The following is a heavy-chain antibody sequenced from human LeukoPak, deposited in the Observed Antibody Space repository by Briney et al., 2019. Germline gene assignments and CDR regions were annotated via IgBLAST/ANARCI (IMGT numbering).Heavy chain of an antibody. Sequence: PSQTLSLTCAVSGDSISSGGYSWSWLRQPPGKGLGWIGYIYHSGSTYYNPSLKSRVPISVDRSKNQFSLKLSSVTAADTAVYYCARGGAARLHFQNWGQSTLVTVSA. J-gene: IGHJ1*01. CDR3: ARGGAARLHFQN. V-gene: IGHV4-30-2*01. D-gene: IGHD6-6*01. CDR1: GDSISSGGYS. CDR2: IYHSGST.